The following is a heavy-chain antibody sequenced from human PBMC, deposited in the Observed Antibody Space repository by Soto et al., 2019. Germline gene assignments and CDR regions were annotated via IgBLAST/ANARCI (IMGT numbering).Heavy chain of an antibody. D-gene: IGHD6-6*01. Sequence: QVQLVESGGGVVQPGRSLRLSCAASGFTFSSYGMHWVRQAPGKGLEWVAVIWYDGSNKYYADSVKGRFTISRDNSKNTLYLQMNSRRAEDTAVYYCARLGSSSPGYWGQGTLVTVSS. V-gene: IGHV3-33*01. CDR3: ARLGSSSPGY. CDR2: IWYDGSNK. CDR1: GFTFSSYG. J-gene: IGHJ4*02.